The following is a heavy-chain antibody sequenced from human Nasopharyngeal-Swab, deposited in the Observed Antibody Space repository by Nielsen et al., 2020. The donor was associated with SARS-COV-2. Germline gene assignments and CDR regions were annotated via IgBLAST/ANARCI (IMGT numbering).Heavy chain of an antibody. CDR3: ARTPLVGSPTRSSSFDY. CDR1: GYTFTGYY. V-gene: IGHV1-2*04. CDR2: INPNSGGT. D-gene: IGHD1-26*01. J-gene: IGHJ4*02. Sequence: ASVKVSCKASGYTFTGYYMHWVRQAPGQGLEWMGWINPNSGGTNYAQKFQGWVTMTRDTSISTAYMELSRLRSDDPAVYYCARTPLVGSPTRSSSFDYWGQGTLVTVSS.